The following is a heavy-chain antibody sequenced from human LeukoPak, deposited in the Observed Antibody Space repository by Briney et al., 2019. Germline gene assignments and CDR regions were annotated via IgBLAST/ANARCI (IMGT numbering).Heavy chain of an antibody. Sequence: GGSLRLSCAASGFTFSSYEMNWVRQAPGKGLEWVSYISSSGSTIYYADSVKGRFTISRDNAKNSLYLQMNSLRAEDTAVYYCARLGMYYYDSSGYSPDYWGQGTLVTVSS. J-gene: IGHJ4*02. V-gene: IGHV3-48*03. D-gene: IGHD3-22*01. CDR3: ARLGMYYYDSSGYSPDY. CDR1: GFTFSSYE. CDR2: ISSSGSTI.